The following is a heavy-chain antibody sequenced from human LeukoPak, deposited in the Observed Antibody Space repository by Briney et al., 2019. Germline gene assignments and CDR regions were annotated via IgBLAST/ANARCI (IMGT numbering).Heavy chain of an antibody. Sequence: GGSLRLSCAASGFTFSSYAMHWVRQAPGKGLEWVAVISYDGGNKYYADSVKGRFTISRDNSKNTLYLQMNSLRAEDTAVYYCARADHVWGSYRTPPEYWGQGTLVTVSS. CDR3: ARADHVWGSYRTPPEY. CDR2: ISYDGGNK. V-gene: IGHV3-30*04. J-gene: IGHJ4*02. D-gene: IGHD3-16*02. CDR1: GFTFSSYA.